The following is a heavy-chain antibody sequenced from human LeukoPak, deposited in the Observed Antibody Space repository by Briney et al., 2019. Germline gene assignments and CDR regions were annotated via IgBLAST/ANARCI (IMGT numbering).Heavy chain of an antibody. CDR2: IRYDGSNK. D-gene: IGHD2-2*01. J-gene: IGHJ4*02. Sequence: PGGSLRLSCAASGFTFSSYGMHWVRQAPGKGLEWVAFIRYDGSNKYYADSVKGRFTISRDNSKSTLYLQMNSLRAEDTAVYYCAKDQALVVPAAIIGYWGQGTLVTVSS. CDR3: AKDQALVVPAAIIGY. V-gene: IGHV3-30*02. CDR1: GFTFSSYG.